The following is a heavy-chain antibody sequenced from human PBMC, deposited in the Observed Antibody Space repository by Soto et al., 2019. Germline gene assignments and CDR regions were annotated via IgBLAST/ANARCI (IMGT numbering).Heavy chain of an antibody. CDR3: ARDQNWNDVWYFDY. J-gene: IGHJ4*02. CDR2: ISYDGSNK. Sequence: PGGSLRLSCAASGFTFRSYAIHWVRQAPGKGLEWVAVISYDGSNKYYADSVKGRFTISRDNSKNTLHLQMNSLRAEDTAVYYCARDQNWNDVWYFDYWGQGTLVTVSS. V-gene: IGHV3-30-3*01. D-gene: IGHD1-1*01. CDR1: GFTFRSYA.